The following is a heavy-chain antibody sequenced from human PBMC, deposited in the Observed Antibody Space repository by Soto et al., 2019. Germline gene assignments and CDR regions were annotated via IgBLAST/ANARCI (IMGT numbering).Heavy chain of an antibody. V-gene: IGHV3-30-3*01. Sequence: QVQLVESGGGVVQPGRSLRLSCAASGFTFSSYAMHWVRQAPGKGLEWVAVISYDGSNKYYADSVKGRFTISRDNSKNSLYLQMNSLGAEDTAVYYCARWLQVLDYWGQGTLVTVSS. D-gene: IGHD5-12*01. CDR1: GFTFSSYA. J-gene: IGHJ4*02. CDR3: ARWLQVLDY. CDR2: ISYDGSNK.